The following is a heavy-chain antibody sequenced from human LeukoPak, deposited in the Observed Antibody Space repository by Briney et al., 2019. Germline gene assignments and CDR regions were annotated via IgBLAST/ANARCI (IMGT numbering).Heavy chain of an antibody. CDR2: ISGSGGST. CDR1: GITFDDRG. CDR3: VRDLFDDYSLDY. Sequence: GGSLRLSCAASGITFDDRGMSWARQAPGKGLEWVSAISGSGGSTYYADSVKGRFTISRDNSKNTLYLQMNSLRAEDTAVYYCVRDLFDDYSLDYWGQGTLVTVSS. D-gene: IGHD3-16*01. J-gene: IGHJ4*02. V-gene: IGHV3-23*01.